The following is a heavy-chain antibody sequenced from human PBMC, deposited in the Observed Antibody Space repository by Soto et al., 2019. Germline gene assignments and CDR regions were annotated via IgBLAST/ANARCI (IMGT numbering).Heavy chain of an antibody. Sequence: GGSLRLSCAASGFIFSSCWMHWVRQVPGKGLVWVSRINSDGSSTYYLDSVKGRFTISRDNARNTLYLQMNSLRAEDTAVYYCARDPAPAGWFDYWGQGTLVTVSS. J-gene: IGHJ5*01. V-gene: IGHV3-74*01. CDR1: GFIFSSCW. CDR2: INSDGSST. CDR3: ARDPAPAGWFDY.